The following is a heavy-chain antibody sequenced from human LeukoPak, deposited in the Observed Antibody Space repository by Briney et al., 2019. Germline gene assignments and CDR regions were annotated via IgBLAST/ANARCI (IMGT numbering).Heavy chain of an antibody. CDR2: INPAGSEI. V-gene: IGHV3-7*05. Sequence: PGGSLRLSCAASGFNFSSSWMSWVRQAPGKGLNWVADINPAGSEILYVDSAKGRFTISRDNAKNSVYLQMNSLTTEDTAVYYCARDPAFGASDIWGQGTVVTVSS. CDR1: GFNFSSSW. CDR3: ARDPAFGASDI. J-gene: IGHJ3*02. D-gene: IGHD3-16*01.